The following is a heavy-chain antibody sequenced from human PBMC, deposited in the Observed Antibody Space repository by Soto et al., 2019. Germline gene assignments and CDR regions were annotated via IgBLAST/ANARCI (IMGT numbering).Heavy chain of an antibody. V-gene: IGHV1-18*01. J-gene: IGHJ6*03. CDR1: GYSFTNYG. CDR3: ARDRGVAPPVAGNTHYYYYMDV. CDR2: ISAYNGNT. Sequence: QDQLVQSGVEVKKPGASAKVSCKASGYSFTNYGITWVRQAPGQGFEWMGWISAYNGNTNYAQKFQGRVTMTTDASTSTVYLELRSLRSDDTAVYYCARDRGVAPPVAGNTHYYYYMDVWGKGTTVTVSS. D-gene: IGHD6-19*01.